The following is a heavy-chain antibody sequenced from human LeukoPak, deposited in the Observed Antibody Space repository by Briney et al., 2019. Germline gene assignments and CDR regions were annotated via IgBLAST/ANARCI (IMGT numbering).Heavy chain of an antibody. CDR1: GFTFSSYG. CDR3: AREGGSYGSGYYFDY. J-gene: IGHJ4*02. Sequence: GGSLRLSCAASGFTFSSYGMHWVRQAPGKGLEWVAVIWYDGSNKYYAGSVKGRFTISRDNSKNTLYLQMNSLRAEDTAVYYCAREGGSYGSGYYFDYWGQGTLVTVSS. V-gene: IGHV3-33*01. D-gene: IGHD3-10*01. CDR2: IWYDGSNK.